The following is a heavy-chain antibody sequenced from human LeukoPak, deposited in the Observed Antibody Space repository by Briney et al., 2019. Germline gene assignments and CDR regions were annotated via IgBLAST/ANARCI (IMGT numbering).Heavy chain of an antibody. V-gene: IGHV3-30*03. CDR3: GGDSGTYYPTTEGGEFDY. CDR2: ISYDGSNK. CDR1: GFTFSSYG. J-gene: IGHJ4*02. Sequence: GGSLRLSCAASGFTFSSYGMHWVRQAPGRGLEWVAVISYDGSNKYYADSVKGRFTISRDNSKNTLYLQMNSLRAEDTAVYYLGGDSGTYYPTTEGGEFDYWGQGTLVTVSS. D-gene: IGHD1-26*01.